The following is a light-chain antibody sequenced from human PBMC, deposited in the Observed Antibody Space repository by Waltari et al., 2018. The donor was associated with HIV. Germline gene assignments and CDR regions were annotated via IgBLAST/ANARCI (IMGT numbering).Light chain of an antibody. CDR1: KLGDKY. V-gene: IGLV3-1*01. CDR2: QDS. CDR3: QAWDSSTAVV. Sequence: SYELTQPPSVSVSPGQTASITCSGDKLGDKYACWYQQKPGQSPVLVIYQDSKRPSGIPGRFSGSNSGNPATLTISGPQAMDEADYYCQAWDSSTAVVFGGGTKLTVL. J-gene: IGLJ2*01.